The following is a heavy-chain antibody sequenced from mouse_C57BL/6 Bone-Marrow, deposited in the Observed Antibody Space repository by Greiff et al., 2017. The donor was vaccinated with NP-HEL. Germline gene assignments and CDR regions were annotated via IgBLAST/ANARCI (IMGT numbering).Heavy chain of an antibody. Sequence: QVQLQQSGAELMKPGASVKLSCKATGYTFTGYWIEWVKQRPGHGLEWIGEILPGSGSTNYNEKFKGKATFTADTSSNTAYMQLSSLTTEDSAIYYCAKKGNYGSSYYWFAYWGQGTLVTVSA. D-gene: IGHD1-1*01. CDR3: AKKGNYGSSYYWFAY. V-gene: IGHV1-9*01. CDR1: GYTFTGYW. J-gene: IGHJ3*01. CDR2: ILPGSGST.